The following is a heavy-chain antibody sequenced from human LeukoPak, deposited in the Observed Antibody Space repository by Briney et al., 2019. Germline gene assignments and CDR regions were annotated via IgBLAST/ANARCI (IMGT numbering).Heavy chain of an antibody. Sequence: EASVKVSCKASGYTFTSYYMHWVRQAPGHGLEWVGIINPSGGSTSYAQKFQGRVTMTRDMSTSTDYMELSGLRSEDTAVYYCARRSPPSEYYFEYWGQGTLVT. J-gene: IGHJ4*02. CDR3: ARRSPPSEYYFEY. CDR2: INPSGGST. V-gene: IGHV1-46*01. CDR1: GYTFTSYY.